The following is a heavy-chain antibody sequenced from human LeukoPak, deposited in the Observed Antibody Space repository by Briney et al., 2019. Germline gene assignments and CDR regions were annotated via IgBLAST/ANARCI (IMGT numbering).Heavy chain of an antibody. J-gene: IGHJ4*02. V-gene: IGHV3-48*03. Sequence: PGGSLRLSCASSTFTFSNYEMNWVRQAPGKGLEWVSYISSSGSTIYYADSVKGRFTISRDNAKNSLYLQMNSLRAEDTAIYYCARDFYYGSGRFDYWGQGTLVTVSS. D-gene: IGHD3-10*01. CDR1: TFTFSNYE. CDR3: ARDFYYGSGRFDY. CDR2: ISSSGSTI.